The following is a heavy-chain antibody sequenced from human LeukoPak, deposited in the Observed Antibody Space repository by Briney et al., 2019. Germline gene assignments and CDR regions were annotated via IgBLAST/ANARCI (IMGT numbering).Heavy chain of an antibody. CDR3: ARGVLLFFDWSPPDAFDI. CDR2: IYYSGST. D-gene: IGHD3-9*01. J-gene: IGHJ3*02. V-gene: IGHV4-59*12. Sequence: PSETLSLTCTVSGGCLSGYYWSWIRQPPGKGLEWIGYIYYSGSTNYNPSPTSRDTLSVGTRNNQFSLKRSSVTAADTAVYYCARGVLLFFDWSPPDAFDISGQGKM. CDR1: GGCLSGYY.